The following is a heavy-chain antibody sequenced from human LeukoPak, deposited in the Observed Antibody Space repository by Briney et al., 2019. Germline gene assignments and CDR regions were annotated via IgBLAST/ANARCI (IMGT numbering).Heavy chain of an antibody. CDR1: GYTFTGYY. V-gene: IGHV1-2*02. Sequence: APVKVSCKASGYTFTGYYMHWVRQAPGQGLEWMGWINPNSGGTNYAQKFQGRVTMTRDTSISTAYMELSRLRSDDTAVYYCARARVYYYDSSGYRLFDYWGQGTLVTVSS. CDR2: INPNSGGT. CDR3: ARARVYYYDSSGYRLFDY. D-gene: IGHD3-22*01. J-gene: IGHJ4*02.